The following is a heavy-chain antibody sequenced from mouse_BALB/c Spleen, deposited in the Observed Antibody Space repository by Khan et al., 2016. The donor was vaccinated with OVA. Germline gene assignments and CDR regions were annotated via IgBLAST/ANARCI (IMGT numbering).Heavy chain of an antibody. CDR2: INYSGKT. D-gene: IGHD2-4*01. CDR1: GYSITSEYA. Sequence: EVKLEESGPGLVKPSQSLSLTCTVTGYSITSEYAWNWIRQFPGNKLEWMGYINYSGKTRFNPSLKSRTSITRDTSKNQFFLQLNSVTTEDTATYYCARKDYYDYDPFPYWGQGTLVTVSA. CDR3: ARKDYYDYDPFPY. J-gene: IGHJ3*01. V-gene: IGHV3-2*02.